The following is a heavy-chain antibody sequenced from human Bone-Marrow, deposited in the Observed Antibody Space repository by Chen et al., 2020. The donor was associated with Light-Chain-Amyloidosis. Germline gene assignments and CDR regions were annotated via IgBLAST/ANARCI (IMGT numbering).Heavy chain of an antibody. CDR2: INWNGGST. Sequence: EVQLLESGGGLIQPGGSLRLSCAASGFTFDDYGMSWVRQAPGKGLEWVSGINWNGGSTGYADSVKGRFTISRDNAKNSLYLQMTSLRAEDTAVYYCARDGLYCTYIDCAGDGFDVWGQGIMVTVSS. J-gene: IGHJ3*01. CDR3: ARDGLYCTYIDCAGDGFDV. V-gene: IGHV3-20*04. CDR1: GFTFDDYG. D-gene: IGHD2-8*01.